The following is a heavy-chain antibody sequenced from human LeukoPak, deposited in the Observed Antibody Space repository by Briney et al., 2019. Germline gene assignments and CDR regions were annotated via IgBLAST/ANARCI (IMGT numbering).Heavy chain of an antibody. CDR2: MNPNSGNT. J-gene: IGHJ4*02. D-gene: IGHD3-3*01. CDR3: ARGLNSDFWSGYYYFDY. V-gene: IGHV1-8*03. Sequence: ASVKVSCKASGYTFTSYDINWVRQATGQGVEWMGWMNPNSGNTGYAQKFQGRVTITRNTSISTAYMELSSLRSEDTAVYYCARGLNSDFWSGYYYFDYWGQGTLVTVSS. CDR1: GYTFTSYD.